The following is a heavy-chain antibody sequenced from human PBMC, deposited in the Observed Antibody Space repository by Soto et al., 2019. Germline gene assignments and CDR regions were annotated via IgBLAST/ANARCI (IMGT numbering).Heavy chain of an antibody. D-gene: IGHD6-6*01. J-gene: IGHJ4*02. Sequence: QVQLVESGGGVVQPGRSLRLSCAASGFTFSSYGMHWVRQAPGKGLEWVAVISYDGSNKYYADSVKGRFTISRDNSKNTLYLQMNSLRAEDTAVYYCAKDRPYFDYWGQGTLVTVSS. V-gene: IGHV3-30*18. CDR2: ISYDGSNK. CDR3: AKDRPYFDY. CDR1: GFTFSSYG.